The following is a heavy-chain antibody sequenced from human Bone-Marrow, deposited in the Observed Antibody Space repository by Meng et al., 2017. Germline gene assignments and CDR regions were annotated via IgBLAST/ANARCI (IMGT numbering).Heavy chain of an antibody. CDR2: IKDDGSEK. D-gene: IGHD2-2*01. Sequence: GESLKISCAVSGFTFSGYWMSWVRQAPGKGLEWVANIKDDGSEKCYVDSVQGRFAISRDNAKNSLYLQRNRLKAEDTALYYCARRRGATSSPPDYGGQGTLVTVSS. CDR3: ARRRGATSSPPDY. V-gene: IGHV3-7*03. J-gene: IGHJ4*02. CDR1: GFTFSGYW.